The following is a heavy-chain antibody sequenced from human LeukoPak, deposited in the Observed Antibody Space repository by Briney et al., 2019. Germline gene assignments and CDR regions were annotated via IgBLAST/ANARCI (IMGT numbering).Heavy chain of an antibody. CDR3: ARHSPRLVRGVIFKGKNYFDY. Sequence: PGGSLRLSCAASGFTFSSYSMNWVRQAPGKGLEWVSSISSSSSYIYYADSVKGRFTISRDNAKNSLYLQMNSLRAEDTAVYYCARHSPRLVRGVIFKGKNYFDYWGQGTLVTVSS. D-gene: IGHD3-10*01. J-gene: IGHJ4*02. V-gene: IGHV3-21*01. CDR1: GFTFSSYS. CDR2: ISSSSSYI.